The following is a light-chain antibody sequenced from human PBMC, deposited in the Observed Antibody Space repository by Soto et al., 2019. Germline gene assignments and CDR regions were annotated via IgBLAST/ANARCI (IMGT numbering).Light chain of an antibody. V-gene: IGKV1-5*01. Sequence: DIQMTQSPSTLSGSVGDRVTITCRASQTISSWLAWYQQKPGKAPNLLIYDTSTLESGVPSRFSGSGSGTEFTLTISSLQPSDFATYYCQQYNTYPLTFGGGTKVDIK. CDR1: QTISSW. J-gene: IGKJ4*01. CDR2: DTS. CDR3: QQYNTYPLT.